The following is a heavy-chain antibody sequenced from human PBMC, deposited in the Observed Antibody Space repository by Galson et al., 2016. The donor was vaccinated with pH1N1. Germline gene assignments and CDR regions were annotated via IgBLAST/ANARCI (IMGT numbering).Heavy chain of an antibody. Sequence: PALVKPTQTLTLTCTFSGFSLSTSGMCVSWIRQPPGKALEWFALIDWDDDKYYSTSLKTRLTISKDTSKNQVVLTMTNMDPVDTATYYCARLDYGDYSGYFEYWGQGTLVTVSS. CDR1: GFSLSTSGMC. CDR3: ARLDYGDYSGYFEY. J-gene: IGHJ4*02. V-gene: IGHV2-70*01. D-gene: IGHD4-17*01. CDR2: IDWDDDK.